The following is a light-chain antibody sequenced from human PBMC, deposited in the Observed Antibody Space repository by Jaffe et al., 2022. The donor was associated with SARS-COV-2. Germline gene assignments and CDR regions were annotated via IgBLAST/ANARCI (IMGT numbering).Light chain of an antibody. CDR1: SSDVGTYNY. Sequence: QSALTQPASVSGSPGQSITISCTGTSSDVGTYNYVSWYQQHPGKAPKLMIHDVSKRPSGVSTRFSGSKSGNTASLTISGLQAEDEADYYCSSYRSSTNTSSSPYVFGTGTEVTVL. J-gene: IGLJ1*01. CDR3: SSYRSSTNTSSSPYV. V-gene: IGLV2-14*03. CDR2: DVS.